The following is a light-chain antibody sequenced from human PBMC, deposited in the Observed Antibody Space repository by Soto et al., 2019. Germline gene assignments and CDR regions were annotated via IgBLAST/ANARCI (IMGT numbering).Light chain of an antibody. CDR1: QSVNSDF. CDR3: HHYGGAPQT. CDR2: SAS. J-gene: IGKJ1*01. Sequence: EIVLTQSPATLSLSPRDRATLSCSARQSVNSDFLAWYQQKPGQAPRLLIYSASNRATGVPDRFSGGGSGTDFTLTISRLEPEDFAVYYCHHYGGAPQTFGQGTKVDIK. V-gene: IGKV3-20*01.